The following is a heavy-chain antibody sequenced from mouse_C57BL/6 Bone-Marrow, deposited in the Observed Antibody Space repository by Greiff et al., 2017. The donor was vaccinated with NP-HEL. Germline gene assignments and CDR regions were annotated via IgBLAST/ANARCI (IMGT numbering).Heavy chain of an antibody. CDR2: IDPANGNT. V-gene: IGHV14-3*01. CDR1: GFNIKNTY. Sequence: VQLQQSVAELVRPGASVKLSCTASGFNIKNTYMHWVKQRPEQGLEWIGRIDPANGNTKYAPKFQGKATITADKSSNTAYLQLSSLTSEDTAIYYWARGEYYGNTWFAYWGQGTLVTVSA. D-gene: IGHD2-1*01. J-gene: IGHJ3*01. CDR3: ARGEYYGNTWFAY.